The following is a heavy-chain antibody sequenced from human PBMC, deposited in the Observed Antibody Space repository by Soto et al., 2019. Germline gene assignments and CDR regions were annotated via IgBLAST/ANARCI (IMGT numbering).Heavy chain of an antibody. D-gene: IGHD3-10*01. V-gene: IGHV1-2*04. CDR1: GYTFTGYY. CDR2: INPNSGGT. CDR3: ARDMDGFDP. J-gene: IGHJ5*02. Sequence: ASVKVYCKASGYTFTGYYMHWVRQAPGQGLEWMGWINPNSGGTNYAQKFQGWVTMTRDTSISTAYIELSRLRSDDTAVYYRARDMDGFDPWGQGTLVTVSS.